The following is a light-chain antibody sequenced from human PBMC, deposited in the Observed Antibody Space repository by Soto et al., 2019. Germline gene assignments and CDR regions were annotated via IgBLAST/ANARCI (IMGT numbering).Light chain of an antibody. CDR3: HQYDSSPLT. V-gene: IGKV3-20*01. Sequence: EIVLTQSPGTLSLSPGERATLSCRASQSVSSSYLAWYQQKPGQAPSLLIYGASSMATGIPYRFSGSGSGTDFTLTISRLEPEDFAVYYCHQYDSSPLTFGGGTKVEIK. CDR2: GAS. CDR1: QSVSSSY. J-gene: IGKJ4*01.